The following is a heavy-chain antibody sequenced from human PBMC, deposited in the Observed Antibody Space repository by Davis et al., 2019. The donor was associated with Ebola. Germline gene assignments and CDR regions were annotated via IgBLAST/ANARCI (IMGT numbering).Heavy chain of an antibody. D-gene: IGHD4-17*01. Sequence: GESLKISCAASGFILSDYYMSWIRQAPGKGLEWVSYINPSGSTIYYADSVKGRFTVSRDNAKNSLDLQMNSLRPEDTAVYYCARDTEIQTGIILYYYYGMDVWGQGTTVTVSS. CDR2: INPSGSTI. CDR3: ARDTEIQTGIILYYYYGMDV. J-gene: IGHJ6*02. CDR1: GFILSDYY. V-gene: IGHV3-11*01.